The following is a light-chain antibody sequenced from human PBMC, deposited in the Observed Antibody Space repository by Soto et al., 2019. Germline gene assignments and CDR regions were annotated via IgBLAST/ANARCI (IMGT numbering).Light chain of an antibody. CDR1: QSISSW. CDR2: DVS. Sequence: DIQMTQSPSTLSASVGDRVTITCRASQSISSWLAWYQQKPGKASQLLIYDVSNLESGVPSRFSGSGSGTEFTLTISSLQPDDFATYYCQQYTTYSTFGGGTKVEIK. V-gene: IGKV1-5*01. CDR3: QQYTTYST. J-gene: IGKJ4*01.